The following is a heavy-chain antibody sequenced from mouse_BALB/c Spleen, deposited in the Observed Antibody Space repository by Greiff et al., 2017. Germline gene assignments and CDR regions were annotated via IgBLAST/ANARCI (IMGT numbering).Heavy chain of an antibody. D-gene: IGHD6-1*01. CDR2: IDPANGNT. J-gene: IGHJ3*01. CDR3: ARGSEG. V-gene: IGHV14-3*02. CDR1: GFNIKDTY. Sequence: VHVKQSGAELVRPGALVKLSCKASGFNIKDTYMHWVKQRPEQGLEWIGRIDPANGNTKYDPKFQGKATITADTSSNTAYLQLSSLTSEDTAVYYCARGSEGWGQGTLVTVSA.